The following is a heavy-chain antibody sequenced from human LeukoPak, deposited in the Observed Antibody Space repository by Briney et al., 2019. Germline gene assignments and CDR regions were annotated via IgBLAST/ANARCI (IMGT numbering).Heavy chain of an antibody. CDR3: ALSMVVVPAAAYFDY. D-gene: IGHD2-2*01. CDR2: ISGSGGST. Sequence: PGGSLRLSCAASGFTFSSYAMSWVRQAPGKGLEWVSAISGSGGSTYYADSVKGRFTISRDNSKNTLYLQMNSLRAEDTAVYYCALSMVVVPAAAYFDYWGQGTLVTVSS. J-gene: IGHJ4*02. CDR1: GFTFSSYA. V-gene: IGHV3-23*01.